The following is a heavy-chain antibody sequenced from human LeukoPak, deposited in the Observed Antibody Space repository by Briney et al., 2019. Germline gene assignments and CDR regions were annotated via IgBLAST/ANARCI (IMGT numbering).Heavy chain of an antibody. CDR2: ISAYNGNT. V-gene: IGHV1-18*01. CDR1: GYTFTSYG. J-gene: IGHJ4*02. D-gene: IGHD3-22*01. Sequence: ASVKVSCKASGYTFTSYGISWVRQAPGQGLEWMGWISAYNGNTNYAQKLQGRVTMTTDTSTSTAYMELRSLRSDDTAVYYCARDEALYYDSSGYVDYWGQGTLVTVSS. CDR3: ARDEALYYDSSGYVDY.